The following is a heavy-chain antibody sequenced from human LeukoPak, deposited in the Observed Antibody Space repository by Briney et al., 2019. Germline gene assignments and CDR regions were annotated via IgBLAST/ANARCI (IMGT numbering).Heavy chain of an antibody. D-gene: IGHD1-26*01. CDR2: IYHDGST. CDR3: ARLVGVRLPAVV. V-gene: IGHV4-39*07. CDR1: GGSITITNYY. Sequence: KPSETLSLTCTVSGGSITITNYYWGWIRQPPGKGLEWVGNIYHDGSTYYNPSLKSRVTISIDTSKNQFSLTLSSVTAADTAVYYCARLVGVRLPAVVWGQGTTVTVSS. J-gene: IGHJ6*02.